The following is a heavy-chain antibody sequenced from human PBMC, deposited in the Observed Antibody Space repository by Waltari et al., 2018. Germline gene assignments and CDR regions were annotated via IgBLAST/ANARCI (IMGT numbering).Heavy chain of an antibody. CDR2: INYSGST. Sequence: QVQLQESGPGLVKPSETLSLTCTVSGGSISSHYWSWIRQPPGKGLEWIGYINYSGSTNYNPSLKSRVTISVYTSKNQCSLKLSSVTAADTAVYYCARGGNSYYYGMDVWGQGTTVTVSS. CDR3: ARGGNSYYYGMDV. D-gene: IGHD6-13*01. J-gene: IGHJ6*02. CDR1: GGSISSHY. V-gene: IGHV4-59*11.